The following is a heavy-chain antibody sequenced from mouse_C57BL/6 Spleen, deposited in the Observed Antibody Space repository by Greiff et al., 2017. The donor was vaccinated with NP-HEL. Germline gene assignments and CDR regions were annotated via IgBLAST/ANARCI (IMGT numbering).Heavy chain of an antibody. CDR2: IYPGDGDT. Sequence: VQLQQSGPELVKPGASVKISCKASGYAFSSSWMNWVKQRPGKGLEWIGRIYPGDGDTNYNGKFKGKATLTADKSSSTAYMQLSRLTSEDSAVYFCARGMDDGYCFFDYWGQGTTLTVSS. CDR1: GYAFSSSW. J-gene: IGHJ2*01. D-gene: IGHD2-3*01. CDR3: ARGMDDGYCFFDY. V-gene: IGHV1-82*01.